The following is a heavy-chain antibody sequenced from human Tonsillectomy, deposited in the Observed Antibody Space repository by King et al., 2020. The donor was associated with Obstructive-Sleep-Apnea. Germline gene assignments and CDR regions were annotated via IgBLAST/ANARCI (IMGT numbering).Heavy chain of an antibody. J-gene: IGHJ5*02. CDR2: ISSSSSTI. CDR1: GFTFSSYS. V-gene: IGHV3-48*04. D-gene: IGHD2-8*01. CDR3: ARGMKPFDP. Sequence: VQLVESGGGLVQPGGSLRLSCAASGFTFSSYSMNWVRQAPGKGLEWVSYISSSSSTIYYADSVKGRFTISRDNAKNSLYLQMNSLRAEDTAVYYCARGMKPFDPWGQGTLVTVSS.